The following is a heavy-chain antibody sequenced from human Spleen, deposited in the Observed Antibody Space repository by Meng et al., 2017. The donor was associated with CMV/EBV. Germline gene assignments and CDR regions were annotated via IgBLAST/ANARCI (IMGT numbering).Heavy chain of an antibody. CDR3: AKDYSQVVPAAPDY. CDR2: IHSGNST. D-gene: IGHD2-2*01. Sequence: GESLKISCAASGFTVSNNYMSWVRQAPGKGLEWVSVIHSGNSTYYADSVKGRFTISRDNSKNTLYLQMNSLRAEDTAVYYCAKDYSQVVPAAPDYWGQGTLVTVSS. CDR1: GFTVSNNY. J-gene: IGHJ4*02. V-gene: IGHV3-53*05.